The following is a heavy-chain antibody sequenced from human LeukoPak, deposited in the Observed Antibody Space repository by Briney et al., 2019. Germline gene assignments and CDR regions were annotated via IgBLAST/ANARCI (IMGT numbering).Heavy chain of an antibody. V-gene: IGHV3-7*03. J-gene: IGHJ4*02. CDR1: GLTFSNYW. CDR2: IKEDGSEK. D-gene: IGHD4-23*01. CDR3: ARDRTGGYFDY. Sequence: GGSLRLSCAASGLTFSNYWMSWVRQAPGKGLEWVANIKEDGSEKYYVDSMKGRFTISRDNAKNPLYLQMSSLRVEDTAVYYCARDRTGGYFDYWGQGTLVTVSS.